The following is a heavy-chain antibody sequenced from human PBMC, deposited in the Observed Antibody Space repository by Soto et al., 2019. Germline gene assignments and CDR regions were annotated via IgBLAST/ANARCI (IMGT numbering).Heavy chain of an antibody. CDR2: IHYSGST. V-gene: IGHV4-59*08. D-gene: IGHD4-17*01. J-gene: IGHJ6*02. Sequence: SETLSLTCTVSGGSISRYHWSWIRQPPGKGLEWIGCIHYSGSTYYNPSLKSRVTISVDTSKNQFSLKLSSVTAADTAVYYCASLSTVYYYYGMDVWGQGTTVTVSS. CDR1: GGSISRYH. CDR3: ASLSTVYYYYGMDV.